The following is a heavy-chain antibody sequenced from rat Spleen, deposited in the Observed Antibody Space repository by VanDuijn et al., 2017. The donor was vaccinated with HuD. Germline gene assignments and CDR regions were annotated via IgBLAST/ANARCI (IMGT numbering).Heavy chain of an antibody. CDR2: ITNTGGST. J-gene: IGHJ2*01. Sequence: EVQLVESGGGLVQPGRSMKLSCAASGFTFSNFHMAWIRQAPGKGLEWVASITNTGGSTYYPDSVKGRFTVSRDNVKSTLYLQMNSLRSEDTATYYCTREGTIAALAYWGQGVMVTVSS. V-gene: IGHV5-31*01. D-gene: IGHD1-2*01. CDR3: TREGTIAALAY. CDR1: GFTFSNFH.